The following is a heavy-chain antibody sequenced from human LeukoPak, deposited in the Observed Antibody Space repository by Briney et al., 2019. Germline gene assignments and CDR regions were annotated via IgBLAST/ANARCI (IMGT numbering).Heavy chain of an antibody. CDR1: GYTFTSYG. CDR3: ARDSWQWLEDNFDY. D-gene: IGHD6-19*01. V-gene: IGHV1-18*01. CDR2: ISAYNGNT. J-gene: IGHJ4*02. Sequence: ASVKVSCKASGYTFTSYGISWVRQAPGQGLEWMGWISAYNGNTNYAQKLQGRVTMTTDTSTSTAYMELRSLRSDDTAVYYYARDSWQWLEDNFDYWGQGTLVTVSS.